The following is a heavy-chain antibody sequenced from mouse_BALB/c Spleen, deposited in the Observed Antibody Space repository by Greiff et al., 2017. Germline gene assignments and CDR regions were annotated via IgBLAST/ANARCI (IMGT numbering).Heavy chain of an antibody. CDR2: ISSGGSYT. J-gene: IGHJ2*01. D-gene: IGHD2-14*01. V-gene: IGHV5-9-4*01. Sequence: EVQGVESGGGLVKPGGSLKLSCAASGFTFSSYAMSWVRQSPEKRLEWVAEISSGGSYTYYPDTVTGRFTISRDNAKNTLYLEMSSLRSEDTAMYYCARDRGYDGFDYWGQGTTLTVSS. CDR3: ARDRGYDGFDY. CDR1: GFTFSSYA.